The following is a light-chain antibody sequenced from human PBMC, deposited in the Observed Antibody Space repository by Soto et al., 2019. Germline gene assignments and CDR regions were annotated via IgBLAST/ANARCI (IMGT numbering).Light chain of an antibody. J-gene: IGLJ2*01. CDR2: HDT. Sequence: SYELTQPPSVSVSPGQTASFTCSGDKLGSKYTSWYQQKSGLSPVTVIYHDTERPSGIPERFSGSNSGNTATLTISGTQPMDEADYYCQAWDSNTVVFGGGTKVTVL. CDR3: QAWDSNTVV. V-gene: IGLV3-1*01. CDR1: KLGSKY.